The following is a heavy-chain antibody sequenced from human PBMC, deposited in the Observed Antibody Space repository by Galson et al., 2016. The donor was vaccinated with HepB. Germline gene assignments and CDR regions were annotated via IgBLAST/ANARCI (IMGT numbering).Heavy chain of an antibody. V-gene: IGHV1-3*04. CDR1: GCTFSSEA. Sequence: SVKVSCKASGCTFSSEAIHWVRQAPGRSLEWMGWINTGNGDTTYSQTFQGRVTITRDISARTVYMEMSSLRSEDTALYYCARAGGGWFDYWGQGTLVTVSS. CDR3: ARAGGGWFDY. CDR2: INTGNGDT. D-gene: IGHD6-19*01. J-gene: IGHJ4*02.